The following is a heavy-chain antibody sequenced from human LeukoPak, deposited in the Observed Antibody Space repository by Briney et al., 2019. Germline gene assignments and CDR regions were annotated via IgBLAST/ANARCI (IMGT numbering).Heavy chain of an antibody. Sequence: ASVKVSCKASGGTFSSYAISWVRQAPGQGLEWMGGIIPIFGTANYAQKFQGRVKITTDESRSTAYMELSSLRSEDTAVYYCARAQTYYDFWSGYRVYYYYYYMDVWGKGTTVTVSS. CDR3: ARAQTYYDFWSGYRVYYYYYYMDV. CDR1: GGTFSSYA. CDR2: IIPIFGTA. V-gene: IGHV1-69*05. D-gene: IGHD3-3*01. J-gene: IGHJ6*03.